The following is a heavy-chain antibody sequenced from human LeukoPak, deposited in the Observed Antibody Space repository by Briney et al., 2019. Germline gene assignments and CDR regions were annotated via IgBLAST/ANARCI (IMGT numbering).Heavy chain of an antibody. CDR2: IYHSGST. J-gene: IGHJ5*02. CDR3: ARVAYYGSGSYYNPNWFDP. V-gene: IGHV4-4*02. CDR1: GFTFSSYAM. D-gene: IGHD3-10*01. Sequence: PGGSLRLSCAASGFTFSSYAMNWVRQAPGKGLEWIGEIYHSGSTNYNPSLKSRVTISVDKSKNQFSLKLSSVTAADTAVYYCARVAYYGSGSYYNPNWFDPWGQGTLVTVSS.